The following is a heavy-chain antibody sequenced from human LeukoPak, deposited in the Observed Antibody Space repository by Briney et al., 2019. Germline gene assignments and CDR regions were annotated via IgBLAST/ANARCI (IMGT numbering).Heavy chain of an antibody. CDR1: GGSISSGGYS. Sequence: SETLSLTCAVSGGSISSGGYSWSWIRQPPGKGLEWIGYIYHSGSTYYNPSLKSRVTISVDRSKNQFSLKLSSVTAADTAVYYCAYSIAVADNDAFDIWGQGTMVTVSS. D-gene: IGHD6-19*01. J-gene: IGHJ3*02. CDR3: AYSIAVADNDAFDI. V-gene: IGHV4-30-2*01. CDR2: IYHSGST.